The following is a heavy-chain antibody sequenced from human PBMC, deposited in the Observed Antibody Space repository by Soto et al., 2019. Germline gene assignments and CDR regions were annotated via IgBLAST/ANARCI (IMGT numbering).Heavy chain of an antibody. D-gene: IGHD1-20*01. J-gene: IGHJ5*02. CDR3: ARGYDSKWFDP. CDR1: GGSVSSGSYY. CDR2: IYYSGST. Sequence: SETLSLTCTVSGGSVSSGSYYWSWIRQPPGKVLEWIVYIYYSGSTNYNPSLKSRVTISLDTSNNQFSLKLASVTSAYTAVYYCARGYDSKWFDPWGQGTLVTVSS. V-gene: IGHV4-61*01.